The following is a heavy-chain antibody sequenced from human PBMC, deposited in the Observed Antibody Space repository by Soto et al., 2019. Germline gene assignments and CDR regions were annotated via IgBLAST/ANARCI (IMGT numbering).Heavy chain of an antibody. CDR3: ARNGGYFFS. Sequence: QVHLQESGPGLVKPSETLSLTCTVSGASISDYYWSWIRQPPGKGLEWIGYISYSGTTSYNPSLKSRVTIFGDTSKNRFSLNLRSVTAADTAVYYCARNGGYFFSWGQGTLVTVSS. V-gene: IGHV4-59*08. CDR1: GASISDYY. D-gene: IGHD1-26*01. CDR2: ISYSGTT. J-gene: IGHJ5*02.